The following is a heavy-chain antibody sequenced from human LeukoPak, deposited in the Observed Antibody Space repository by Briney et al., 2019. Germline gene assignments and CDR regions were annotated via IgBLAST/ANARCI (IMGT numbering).Heavy chain of an antibody. CDR2: ISYDGTIR. D-gene: IGHD2-2*01. Sequence: WGSLCLTCAACGLTFWCYHWGCFRQAPGKGLEWVAVISYDGTIRNYADSVKGRFTISRDNSKNALYMQTDSLTAEDTALHFCAQEGYCSTYCYLGNCWGRGKLVTVSS. J-gene: IGHJ4*02. CDR1: GLTFWCYH. CDR3: AQEGYCSTYCYLGNC. V-gene: IGHV3-30*18.